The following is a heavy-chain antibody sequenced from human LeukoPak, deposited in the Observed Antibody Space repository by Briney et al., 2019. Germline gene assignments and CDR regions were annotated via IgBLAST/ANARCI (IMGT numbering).Heavy chain of an antibody. CDR1: GGSFNTYY. CDR3: ARPPPAVNYYFDY. D-gene: IGHD4-17*01. J-gene: IGHJ4*02. CDR2: INHTGTT. Sequence: PSETLSLTCAVYGGSFNTYYWNWIRQSPGKGLEWIGEINHTGTTNYNPSLKSRFTISVDTSKNQFSLKLTSVTAADTAVYYCARPPPAVNYYFDYWGQGTLVTVSS. V-gene: IGHV4-34*01.